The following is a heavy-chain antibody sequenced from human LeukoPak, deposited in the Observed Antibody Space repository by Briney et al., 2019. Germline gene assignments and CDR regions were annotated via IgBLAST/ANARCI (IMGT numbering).Heavy chain of an antibody. CDR2: VYYNGRA. J-gene: IGHJ4*02. CDR1: SGSISSSSYY. D-gene: IGHD2-2*01. V-gene: IGHV4-39*01. Sequence: PSETLSLTCTISSGSISSSSYYWGWIRQPPGKGLEWIGSVYYNGRASYNPSLKSRVTISVDTSKNQFSLKLSSVTAADTAVYYCASPLGYCSSTNCYGDYWGQGTLVTVSS. CDR3: ASPLGYCSSTNCYGDY.